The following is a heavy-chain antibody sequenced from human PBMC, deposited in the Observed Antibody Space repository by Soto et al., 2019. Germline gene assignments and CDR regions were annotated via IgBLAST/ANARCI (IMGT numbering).Heavy chain of an antibody. D-gene: IGHD1-7*01. CDR3: VRRVSGNYDY. CDR1: GFTFSSYD. V-gene: IGHV3-64*01. CDR2: ISSNGGTT. Sequence: EVQLAESGGGMVQTGGSLRLSCVASGFTFSSYDMHWVRQALGKGLEYVSSISSNGGTTYYGNSVKGRFTISRDNSKNTLYLQMGSLRAEDMAVYYCVRRVSGNYDYWGQGTLVTVSS. J-gene: IGHJ4*02.